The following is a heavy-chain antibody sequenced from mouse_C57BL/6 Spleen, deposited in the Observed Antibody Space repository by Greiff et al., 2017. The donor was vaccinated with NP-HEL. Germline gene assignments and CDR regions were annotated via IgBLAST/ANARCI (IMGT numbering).Heavy chain of an antibody. V-gene: IGHV5-16*01. D-gene: IGHD2-10*01. CDR3: AREGSYKGYFDV. CDR1: GFTFSDYY. J-gene: IGHJ1*03. CDR2: INYDGSST. Sequence: EVKLVESEGGLVQPGSSMKLSCTASGFTFSDYYMAWVRQVPEKGLEWVANINYDGSSTYYLDSLKSRFIISRDNAKNIQYLQMSSLKSEDTATYYCAREGSYKGYFDVWGTGTTVTVSS.